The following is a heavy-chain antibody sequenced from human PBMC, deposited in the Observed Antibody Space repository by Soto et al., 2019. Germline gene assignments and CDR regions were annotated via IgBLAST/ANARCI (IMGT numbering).Heavy chain of an antibody. CDR1: DGSVSSSSFY. CDR3: ARDLYYGSGPLRPDPYYYYGMDV. CDR2: IYYSGST. V-gene: IGHV4-61*01. J-gene: IGHJ6*02. D-gene: IGHD3-10*01. Sequence: QVQLQESGPGLVKPSETLSLTCTVSDGSVSSSSFYWTWIRQPPGKGLEWIGYIYYSGSTNYNPSLKGRVTISADTSKNQFSLKLSSVTAADTAVYYCARDLYYGSGPLRPDPYYYYGMDVWGPGTTVTVSS.